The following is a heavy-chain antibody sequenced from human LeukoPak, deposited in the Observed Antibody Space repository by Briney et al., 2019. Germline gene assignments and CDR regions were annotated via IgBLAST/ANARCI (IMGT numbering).Heavy chain of an antibody. Sequence: GGSLRLSCAASGFTFSGSAMHWVRQASGKGLEWVGRIRSKANSYATAYAASVKGRFTISRDDPKNTAYLQMNSLKTEDTAVYYCTRLVGDSSGYYGDYWGQGTLVTVSS. CDR2: IRSKANSYAT. V-gene: IGHV3-73*01. J-gene: IGHJ4*02. CDR3: TRLVGDSSGYYGDY. CDR1: GFTFSGSA. D-gene: IGHD3-22*01.